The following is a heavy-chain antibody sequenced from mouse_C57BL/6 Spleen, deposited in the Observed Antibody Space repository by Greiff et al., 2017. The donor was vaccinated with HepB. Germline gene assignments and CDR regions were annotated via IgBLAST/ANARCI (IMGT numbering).Heavy chain of an antibody. D-gene: IGHD2-3*01. CDR1: GYTFTTYP. V-gene: IGHV1-47*01. Sequence: VQLVESGAELVKPGASVKMSCKASGYTFTTYPIEWMKQNHGKSLEWIGNFHPYNDDTKYNEKFKGKATLTVEKSSSTVYLELSRLTSDDSAVYYCARGSFYDRYAMDYWGQGTSVTVSS. CDR2: FHPYNDDT. CDR3: ARGSFYDRYAMDY. J-gene: IGHJ4*01.